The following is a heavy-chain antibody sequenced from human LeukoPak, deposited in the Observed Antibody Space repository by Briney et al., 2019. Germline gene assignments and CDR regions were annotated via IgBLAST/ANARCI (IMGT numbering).Heavy chain of an antibody. V-gene: IGHV3-21*01. J-gene: IGHJ5*02. CDR1: GFTFSSYS. D-gene: IGHD3-16*01. CDR2: ISSSSSYI. Sequence: GGSLRLSCAAPGFTFSSYSMNWVRQAPGKGLEWVSSISSSSSYIYYADSVKGRFTISRDNAKNSLYLQMNSLRAEDTAVYYCARALTLGANWFDPWGQGTLVTVSS. CDR3: ARALTLGANWFDP.